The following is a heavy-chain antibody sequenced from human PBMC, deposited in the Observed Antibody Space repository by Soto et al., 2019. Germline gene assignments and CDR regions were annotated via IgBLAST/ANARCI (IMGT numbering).Heavy chain of an antibody. CDR3: ARGVRFVVDPAPPPQRSRFLDY. J-gene: IGHJ4*02. D-gene: IGHD2-2*01. CDR1: GYTFTSYG. Sequence: ASVKVSCKASGYTFTSYGISWVRQAPGQGLEWMGWISAYNGNTNYAQKLQGRVTMTTDTSTSTAYMELRSLRSDDTAVYYCARGVRFVVDPAPPPQRSRFLDYGGKGPLVT. V-gene: IGHV1-18*01. CDR2: ISAYNGNT.